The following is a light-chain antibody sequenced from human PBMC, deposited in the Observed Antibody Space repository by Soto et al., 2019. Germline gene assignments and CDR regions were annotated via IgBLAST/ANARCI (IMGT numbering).Light chain of an antibody. CDR2: DAS. Sequence: IQMTQSPSTLSAPVGDRVTITCQASQTISTLLAWFQHKPGKAPNLLIYDASNLESGVPSRFSGSGSGTEFTLTISSLQSDDSASYFCQQYSHLVTCGQGTKLEIK. CDR3: QQYSHLVT. J-gene: IGKJ2*01. CDR1: QTISTL. V-gene: IGKV1-5*01.